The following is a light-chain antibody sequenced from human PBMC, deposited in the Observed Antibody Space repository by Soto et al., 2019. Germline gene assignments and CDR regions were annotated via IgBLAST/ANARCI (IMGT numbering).Light chain of an antibody. J-gene: IGKJ3*01. CDR3: QQSFT. V-gene: IGKV1-5*03. Sequence: DIQMTQSPSTLSASVGDRVTITCRASQSISSWLAWYQQKPGKAPKLLIYKASTLESGVPSRFSGSGSGTEFTLTISSLQPDDFATYYCQQSFTFGPGTKXXX. CDR2: KAS. CDR1: QSISSW.